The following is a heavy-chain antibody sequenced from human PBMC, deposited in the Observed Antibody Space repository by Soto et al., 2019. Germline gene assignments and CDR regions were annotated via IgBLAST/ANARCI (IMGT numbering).Heavy chain of an antibody. D-gene: IGHD6-6*01. CDR1: GGSLSGYY. CDR3: ARGSIAARPKKNWFDP. Sequence: QVQLQQWGAGLLKPSETLSLTCAVYGGSLSGYYWSWIRQPPGKGLEWIGEINHSGSTNYNPSLESRVTISVDTSKNQFSLKLSSVTAADTAVYYCARGSIAARPKKNWFDPWGQGTLVTVSS. J-gene: IGHJ5*02. V-gene: IGHV4-34*01. CDR2: INHSGST.